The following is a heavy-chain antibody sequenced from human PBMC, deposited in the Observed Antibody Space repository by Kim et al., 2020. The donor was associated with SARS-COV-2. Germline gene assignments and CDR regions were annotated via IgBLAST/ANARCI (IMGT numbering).Heavy chain of an antibody. D-gene: IGHD3-10*01. V-gene: IGHV5-10-1*01. Sequence: GESLKISCKGSGYSFTSYWISWVRQMPGKGLEWMGRIDPSDSYTNYSPSFQGHVTISADKSISTAYLQWSSLKASDTAMYYCARHEGAEYYYGSGSYEDYWGQGTLVTVSS. CDR3: ARHEGAEYYYGSGSYEDY. J-gene: IGHJ4*02. CDR1: GYSFTSYW. CDR2: IDPSDSYT.